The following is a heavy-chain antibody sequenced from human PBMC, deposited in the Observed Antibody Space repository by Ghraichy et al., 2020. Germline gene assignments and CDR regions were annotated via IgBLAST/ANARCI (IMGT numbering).Heavy chain of an antibody. J-gene: IGHJ3*02. CDR3: ARAKPSSLVGATSPGAFDI. V-gene: IGHV3-21*01. D-gene: IGHD1-26*01. CDR1: GFTFSSYS. Sequence: GSLRLSCAASGFTFSSYSMNWVRQAPGKGLEWVSSISSSSSYIYYADSVKGRFTISRDNAKNSLYLQMNSLRAEDTAVYYCARAKPSSLVGATSPGAFDIWGQGTMVTVSS. CDR2: ISSSSSYI.